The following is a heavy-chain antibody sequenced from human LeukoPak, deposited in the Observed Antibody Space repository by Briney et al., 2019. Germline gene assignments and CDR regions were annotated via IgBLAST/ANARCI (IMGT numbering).Heavy chain of an antibody. D-gene: IGHD3-9*01. CDR3: ARAGYDLLTLAPDPANDY. V-gene: IGHV1-18*01. CDR1: GYTFTSYG. J-gene: IGHJ4*02. Sequence: GASVKVSCKASGYTFTSYGFNWARQAPGRGLEWMGWIIAYNGNTNYAQKLQGRVTMTTDTSTSTAYMELRSLRSDDTAVYYCARAGYDLLTLAPDPANDYWGQGTLVTVSS. CDR2: IIAYNGNT.